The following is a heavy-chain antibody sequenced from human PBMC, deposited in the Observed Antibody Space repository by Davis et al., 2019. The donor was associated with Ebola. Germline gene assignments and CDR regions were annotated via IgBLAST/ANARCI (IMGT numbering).Heavy chain of an antibody. V-gene: IGHV4-61*01. CDR3: ARDLRYYYYGMDV. J-gene: IGHJ6*02. CDR1: GGSVSSGSYY. Sequence: SETLSLTCTVSGGSVSSGSYYWSWIRQPPEKGLEWVGYIYYSGSTNCNPSLKSRVTISVDTSKNQFSLKLSSVTAADTAVYYCARDLRYYYYGMDVWGQGTTVTVSS. CDR2: IYYSGST. D-gene: IGHD3-10*01.